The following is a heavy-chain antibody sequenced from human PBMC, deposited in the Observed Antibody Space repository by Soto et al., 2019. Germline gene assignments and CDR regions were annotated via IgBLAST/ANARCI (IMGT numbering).Heavy chain of an antibody. D-gene: IGHD4-17*01. J-gene: IGHJ4*02. CDR2: ISYDGSNK. CDR3: AKHSVTTFDEPLDY. Sequence: QVQLVESGGDVVQPGRSLRLSCAASGFTFSSYGMHWVRQAPGKGLEWVAVISYDGSNKYYADSVKGRFTISRDNSKNTLYLQMNSLRAEDTAVYYCAKHSVTTFDEPLDYWGQGTLVTVSS. V-gene: IGHV3-30*18. CDR1: GFTFSSYG.